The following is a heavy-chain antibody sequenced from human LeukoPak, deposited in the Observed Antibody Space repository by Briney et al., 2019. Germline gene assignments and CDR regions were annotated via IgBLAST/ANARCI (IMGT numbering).Heavy chain of an antibody. CDR3: AKGGKWDVTPFDY. CDR2: ISGGGGST. J-gene: IGHJ4*02. V-gene: IGHV3-23*01. CDR1: GFTFTSYS. D-gene: IGHD1-26*01. Sequence: GGSLRLSCAGSGFTFTSYSMNWVRQAPGKGLEWVSTISGGGGSTYYADSVKGRFTISGDNSKNTLYLQVNSLRAEDTAVYYCAKGGKWDVTPFDYWGQGTLVTVSS.